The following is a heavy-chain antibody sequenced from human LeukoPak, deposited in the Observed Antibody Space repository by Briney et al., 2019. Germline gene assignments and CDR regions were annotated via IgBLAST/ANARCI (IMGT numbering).Heavy chain of an antibody. CDR2: IYYRGST. CDR3: ASVKGYSFGYGYFDS. CDR1: GGSINNYY. Sequence: SETLSLTCTVSGGSINNYYWSWIRQPPGKGLEWIGYIYYRGSTNYNPSLKSRVTFSVDTSKNQFSLKLSSVTAADTAVYYCASVKGYSFGYGYFDSWGQGTLVTVSS. D-gene: IGHD5-18*01. J-gene: IGHJ4*02. V-gene: IGHV4-59*01.